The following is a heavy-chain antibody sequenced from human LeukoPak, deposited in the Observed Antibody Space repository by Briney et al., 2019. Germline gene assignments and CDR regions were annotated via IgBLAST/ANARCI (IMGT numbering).Heavy chain of an antibody. J-gene: IGHJ4*02. D-gene: IGHD3-22*01. V-gene: IGHV3-48*03. CDR2: ISASGTLT. CDR1: GFSFSSYE. CDR3: VSGMIEFDY. Sequence: GGSLRLSCTASGFSFSSYEMNWVRQAPGKGLEWISYISASGTLTHYADSVEGRFTISRDNAKNSLFLQMNSLRVEDTSVYYCVSGMIEFDYWGQGTRVTVSS.